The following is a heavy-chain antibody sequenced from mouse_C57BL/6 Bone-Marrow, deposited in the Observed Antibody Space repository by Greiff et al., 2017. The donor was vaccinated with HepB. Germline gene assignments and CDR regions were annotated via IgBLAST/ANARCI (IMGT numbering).Heavy chain of an antibody. J-gene: IGHJ3*01. CDR2: IDPETGGT. CDR3: TTPFAY. V-gene: IGHV1-15*01. CDR1: GYTFTDYE. Sequence: QVQLQQSGAELVSPGASVTLSCKASGYTFTDYEMHWVKQTPVHGLEWIGAIDPETGGTAYNQKFKGKAILTADKSASTAYMELRSLTSEDSAVYYCTTPFAYWGQGTLVTVSA.